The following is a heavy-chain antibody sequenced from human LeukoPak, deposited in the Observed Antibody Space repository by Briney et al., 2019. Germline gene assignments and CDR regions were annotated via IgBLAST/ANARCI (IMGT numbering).Heavy chain of an antibody. J-gene: IGHJ4*02. Sequence: GGSLRLSCAASGFTFSSYWMSWIRQAPGKGLEWVANIKQDGSEKYYVDSVRGRFTISRDNAKNSLYLQMNSLRAEDTAVYYCAKRGAEVGTTVAPGDYWGQGTLLTVSS. CDR1: GFTFSSYW. D-gene: IGHD1-26*01. CDR2: IKQDGSEK. V-gene: IGHV3-7*03. CDR3: AKRGAEVGTTVAPGDY.